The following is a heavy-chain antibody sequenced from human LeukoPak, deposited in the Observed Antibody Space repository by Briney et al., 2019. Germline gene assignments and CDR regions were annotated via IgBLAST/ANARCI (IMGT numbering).Heavy chain of an antibody. CDR2: ISNDGSEK. D-gene: IGHD3-3*01. CDR3: AKDKSGSCCSDY. V-gene: IGHV3-30*18. CDR1: GFTFSSYG. J-gene: IGHJ4*02. Sequence: GRSLRLSCAASGFTFSSYGIHWVRQAPGKGLEWVAVISNDGSEKHHADSVKGQFTISRDNSKNMLYLQTNSLRPEDTAVYYCAKDKSGSCCSDYWGQGSLVTVSS.